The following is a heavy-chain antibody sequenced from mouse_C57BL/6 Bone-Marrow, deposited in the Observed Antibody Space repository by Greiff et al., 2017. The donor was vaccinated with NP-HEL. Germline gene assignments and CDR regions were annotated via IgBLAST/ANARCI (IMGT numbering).Heavy chain of an antibody. D-gene: IGHD1-1*02. J-gene: IGHJ4*01. Sequence: VQLKQSGPGMVKPSQSLSLTCTVTGYSITSGYDWHWIRHFPGNKLEWMGYISYSGSTNYNPSLKSRISITHDTSKNHFFLKLNSVTTEDTATYYCARDYGYYGMDYWGQGTSVTVSS. V-gene: IGHV3-1*01. CDR2: ISYSGST. CDR3: ARDYGYYGMDY. CDR1: GYSITSGYD.